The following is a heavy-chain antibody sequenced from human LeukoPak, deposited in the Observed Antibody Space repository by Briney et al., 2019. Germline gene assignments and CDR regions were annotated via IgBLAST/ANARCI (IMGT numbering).Heavy chain of an antibody. CDR2: ISANGGST. V-gene: IGHV3-23*01. CDR1: GFTFIIGL. CDR3: ARLHGGSGWSDGNRFDY. D-gene: IGHD3-3*01. Sequence: GGSLRHSSAGSGFTFIIGLGSCVRQAPGKGLEWVSAISANGGSTFYADSAKGRLTISRDNSKNTVSLQMNSLRAEDTAVYYCARLHGGSGWSDGNRFDYWGQGTLVTVSS. J-gene: IGHJ4*02.